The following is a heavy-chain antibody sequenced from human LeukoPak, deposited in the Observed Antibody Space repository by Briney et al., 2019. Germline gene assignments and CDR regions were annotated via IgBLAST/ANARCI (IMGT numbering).Heavy chain of an antibody. V-gene: IGHV1-69*13. J-gene: IGHJ4*02. CDR1: GGTFSSYA. D-gene: IGHD3-22*01. CDR3: ARGGYYYDSSGYSHLPDY. Sequence: SVKVSCKASGGTFSSYAFSWVRQAPGQGLEWMGGIIPIVGTTNYAQMFQGRVTITADESTSTAYMELSSLRSEDTAVYYCARGGYYYDSSGYSHLPDYWGQETLVTVSA. CDR2: IIPIVGTT.